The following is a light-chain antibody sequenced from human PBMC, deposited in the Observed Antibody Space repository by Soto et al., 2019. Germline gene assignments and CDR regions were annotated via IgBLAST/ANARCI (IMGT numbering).Light chain of an antibody. CDR2: GAS. J-gene: IGKJ2*01. CDR3: QQYRSSPPYT. CDR1: QSVSSHY. Sequence: EIVLTQSPGTLSLSPGERATLSCRASQSVSSHYLAWYQQKPGQAPRLLVYGASSRATGIPDRFSGSGSGTDFTLTISRLEPEDFAVYYCQQYRSSPPYTFGQGTKLEIQ. V-gene: IGKV3-20*01.